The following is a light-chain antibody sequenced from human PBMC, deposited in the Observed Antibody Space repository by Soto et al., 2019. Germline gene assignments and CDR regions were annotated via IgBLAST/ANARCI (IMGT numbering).Light chain of an antibody. CDR1: QSLLYINGYNY. Sequence: IVMTQSPLYLPVTPGEPASISCISSQSLLYINGYNYLEWYVQKPGQSPQLLVCMGSDRASGVPDRCSGSGSGTYFTLKSSRVDADDVGVYYCMQALQTPPAFGQGTKVEIK. CDR2: MGS. J-gene: IGKJ1*01. CDR3: MQALQTPPA. V-gene: IGKV2-28*01.